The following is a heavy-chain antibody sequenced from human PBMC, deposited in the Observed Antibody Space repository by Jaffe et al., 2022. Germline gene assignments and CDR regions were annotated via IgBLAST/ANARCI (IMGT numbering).Heavy chain of an antibody. V-gene: IGHV4-38-2*01. Sequence: QVQLQESGPGLVKPSETLSLTCAVSGYSISSGYYWGWIRQPPGKGLEWIGSIYHSGSTYYNPSLKSRVTISVDTSKNQFSLKLSSVTAADTAVYYCARPVEAYCSGGSCHLDDAFDIWGQGTMVTVSS. CDR1: GYSISSGYY. J-gene: IGHJ3*02. D-gene: IGHD2-15*01. CDR3: ARPVEAYCSGGSCHLDDAFDI. CDR2: IYHSGST.